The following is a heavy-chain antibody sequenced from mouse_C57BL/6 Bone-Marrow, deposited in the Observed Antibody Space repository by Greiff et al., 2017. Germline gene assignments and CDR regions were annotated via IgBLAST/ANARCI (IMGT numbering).Heavy chain of an antibody. CDR3: TTLWYFDN. V-gene: IGHV14-4*01. CDR2: IDPENGDT. Sequence: VQLQQSGAELVRPGASVKLSCTASGFNIKDDYMHWVKQRPEQGLEWIGWIDPENGDTEYASKLQGKATITADTSSNTAYLQLSSLTSEDTAVYYCTTLWYFDNWGQGTTLTVSS. CDR1: GFNIKDDY. J-gene: IGHJ2*01.